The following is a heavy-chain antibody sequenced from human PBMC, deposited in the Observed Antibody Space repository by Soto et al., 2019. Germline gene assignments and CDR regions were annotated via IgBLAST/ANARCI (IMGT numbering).Heavy chain of an antibody. CDR3: AREEPSGEGAYDY. Sequence: QVQLVESGGGVVQPGRSLRLSCAASGFTFSSYAMHWVRQAPGKGLEWVAVISYDGSNKYYADSVKGRFTIYRDNSKNTLYLQMNSLRAEDTAVYYCAREEPSGEGAYDYWGQGTLVTVSS. J-gene: IGHJ4*02. CDR1: GFTFSSYA. CDR2: ISYDGSNK. D-gene: IGHD1-26*01. V-gene: IGHV3-30-3*01.